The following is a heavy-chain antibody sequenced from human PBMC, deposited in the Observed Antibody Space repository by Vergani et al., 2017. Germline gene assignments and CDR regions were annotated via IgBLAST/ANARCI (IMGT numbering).Heavy chain of an antibody. CDR3: ARWHCSSTSCHSIDYDYSYMDV. V-gene: IGHV3-30-3*01. J-gene: IGHJ6*03. CDR2: ISYDGSNK. D-gene: IGHD2-2*01. CDR1: GFIFSSYT. Sequence: QVQLVESGGGVVKPGRSLRLSCAASGFIFSSYTMYWVRQAPGKGLEWVAVISYDGSNKYYADSVKGRFTIPRDNSRNTLYLQMNSLRAEDTAGYSCARWHCSSTSCHSIDYDYSYMDVWGKGTTVTVSS.